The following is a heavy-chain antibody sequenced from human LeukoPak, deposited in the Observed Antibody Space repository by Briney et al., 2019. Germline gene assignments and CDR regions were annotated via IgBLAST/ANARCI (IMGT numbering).Heavy chain of an antibody. CDR1: GYTFTGYY. V-gene: IGHV1-2*06. Sequence: GASVKVSCKASGYTFTGYYIHWVRQAPGQGLEWIGRFNPGSGDTKYAQKFQDRVTMTRDTSISTAYMDLSRLTSDDTAVYYCARGTSSGNSNWFDAWGQGTLVTVSS. J-gene: IGHJ5*02. D-gene: IGHD4-23*01. CDR2: FNPGSGDT. CDR3: ARGTSSGNSNWFDA.